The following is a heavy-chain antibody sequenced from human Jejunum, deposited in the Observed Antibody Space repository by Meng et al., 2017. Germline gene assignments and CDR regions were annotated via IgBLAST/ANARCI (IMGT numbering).Heavy chain of an antibody. CDR2: IDNSGST. CDR1: CSAVTIRTYD. J-gene: IGHJ2*01. V-gene: IGHV4-61*01. CDR3: ARAAAGTGFGYFDL. Sequence: QGSRPGLVRPSGASPLMVSFSCSAVTIRTYDLGWIRQPPGKGLEWIAYIDNSGSTNYNPSLKKRVIISVDTSKNQFYLQMSSLTAADTAVYYCARAAAGTGFGYFDLWGRGTLVTVSS. D-gene: IGHD6-19*01.